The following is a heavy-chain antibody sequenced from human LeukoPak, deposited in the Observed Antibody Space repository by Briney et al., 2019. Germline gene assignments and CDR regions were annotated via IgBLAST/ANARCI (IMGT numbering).Heavy chain of an antibody. Sequence: ASVKVSCKASGYTFTSYDINWVRQATGQGLEWMGWISAYNGNTNYAQKLQGRVTMTTDTSTSTAYMELRSLRSDDTAVYYCARDPALGYTSGWYNWFDPWGQGTLVTVSS. D-gene: IGHD6-19*01. J-gene: IGHJ5*02. V-gene: IGHV1-18*01. CDR2: ISAYNGNT. CDR1: GYTFTSYD. CDR3: ARDPALGYTSGWYNWFDP.